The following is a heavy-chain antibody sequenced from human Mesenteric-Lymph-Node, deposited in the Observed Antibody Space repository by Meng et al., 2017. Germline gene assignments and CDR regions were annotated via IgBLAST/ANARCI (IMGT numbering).Heavy chain of an antibody. CDR2: IYHSGST. D-gene: IGHD3-10*01. CDR3: ARRRGGSGRDC. CDR1: GGSISSGGYY. Sequence: QWQLQGSGPGLVKPSQTLSLTCTVSGGSISSGGYYWSWIRQHPGKGLEWIGAIYHSGSTSYNPSLQSRVTMFVDTSKNQFSLMLTSVTATDTAVYYCARRRGGSGRDCWGQGTLVTVSS. V-gene: IGHV4-30-4*01. J-gene: IGHJ4*02.